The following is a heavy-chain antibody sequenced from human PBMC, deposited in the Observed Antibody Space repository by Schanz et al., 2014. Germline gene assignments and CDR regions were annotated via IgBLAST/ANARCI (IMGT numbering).Heavy chain of an antibody. J-gene: IGHJ4*02. V-gene: IGHV1-18*01. CDR2: ISAYNGNT. D-gene: IGHD3-9*01. Sequence: QVQLVQSGAEVKKPGASVKVSCKASGYTFTSYGISWVRQAPGQGLEWMGWISAYNGNTKYPQKIQGRVTMTTDTATSTAYMELRSRRSDDTAVYYCARDAADFYDILTEEDYWGQGTLVTVSS. CDR3: ARDAADFYDILTEEDY. CDR1: GYTFTSYG.